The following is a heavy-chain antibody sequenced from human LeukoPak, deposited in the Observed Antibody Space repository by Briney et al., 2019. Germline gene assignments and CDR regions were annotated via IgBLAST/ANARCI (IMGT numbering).Heavy chain of an antibody. CDR3: ARDGPSGSPLVYYYGMDV. CDR2: FNPSGGST. CDR1: GYTFASYY. D-gene: IGHD1-26*01. J-gene: IGHJ6*02. V-gene: IGHV1-46*01. Sequence: ASVKVSCKASGYTFASYYMHWVRQAPGQGLEWLGIFNPSGGSTIYAQKFQGRVTITRDTSTSTVYMELSSLRSEDTAVYYCARDGPSGSPLVYYYGMDVWGQGTTVTVSS.